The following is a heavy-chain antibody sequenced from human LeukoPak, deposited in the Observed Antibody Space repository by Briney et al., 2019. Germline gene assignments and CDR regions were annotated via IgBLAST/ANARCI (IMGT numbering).Heavy chain of an antibody. Sequence: KSSETLSLTCTVSGGSISSYYWSWIRQPPGKGLEWIGYIYYSGSTNYNPSLKSRVTISVDTSKNQFSLKLSSVTAADTAVYYCARENDSDAFDIWGQGTMVTVSS. D-gene: IGHD2-15*01. V-gene: IGHV4-59*01. CDR2: IYYSGST. CDR3: ARENDSDAFDI. CDR1: GGSISSYY. J-gene: IGHJ3*02.